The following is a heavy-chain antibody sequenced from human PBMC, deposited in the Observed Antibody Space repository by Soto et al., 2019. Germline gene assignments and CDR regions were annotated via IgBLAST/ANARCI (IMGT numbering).Heavy chain of an antibody. V-gene: IGHV3-23*01. CDR2: VSGDGNGT. CDR3: VVNDYSDYGGS. Sequence: GGSLRPSCAVSELIFNKYAMIWIRQALGRGLRWVASVSGDGNGTRYADSDKCRFIISRDNSKNTLYLQMNSLRADDTAVFYCVVNDYSDYGGSWGQGTLVTVSS. D-gene: IGHD4-17*01. J-gene: IGHJ5*02. CDR1: ELIFNKYA.